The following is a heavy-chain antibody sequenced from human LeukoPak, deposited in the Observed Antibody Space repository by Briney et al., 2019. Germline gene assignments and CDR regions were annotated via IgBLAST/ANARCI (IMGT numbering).Heavy chain of an antibody. Sequence: GGSLRLSCAASGFTFSSYWMSWVRQAPGKGLEWVANIRQDGSDKYSVDSVKGRFTISRDNAKNSLYLQMNSLRAEDTAVYYCASHFSSGWRRGYFDYWGQGTLVTVSS. V-gene: IGHV3-7*01. D-gene: IGHD6-19*01. CDR1: GFTFSSYW. J-gene: IGHJ4*02. CDR3: ASHFSSGWRRGYFDY. CDR2: IRQDGSDK.